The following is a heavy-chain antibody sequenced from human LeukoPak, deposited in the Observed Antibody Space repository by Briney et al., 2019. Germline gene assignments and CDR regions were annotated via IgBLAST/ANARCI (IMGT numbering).Heavy chain of an antibody. V-gene: IGHV3-23*01. J-gene: IGHJ6*02. D-gene: IGHD2-2*01. CDR1: GFTFSDYA. Sequence: PGGSLRLSCAASGFTFSDYAMSWVRQAPGKGLEWVSAVTYSGAPTYYADSVKGRFTISRDTPKNTLYLQMNSLRVEDTAVYYCAKGLQRTPYYYYGMDVWAKGPRSPSP. CDR2: VTYSGAPT. CDR3: AKGLQRTPYYYYGMDV.